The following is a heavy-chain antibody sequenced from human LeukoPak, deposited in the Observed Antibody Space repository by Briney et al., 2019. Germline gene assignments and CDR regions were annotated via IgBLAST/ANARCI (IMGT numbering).Heavy chain of an antibody. CDR1: GFSFSNYG. V-gene: IGHV3-23*01. Sequence: PGGSLRLSCAVSGFSFSNYGMNWVRQAPGKGLEWVSGISRSGDTTYYAASVKGRSTISRDNSENTLFLQMDSLRADDTAVYFCARNRPAGYDYDYGFELQHWGQGTLVTVSS. J-gene: IGHJ1*01. CDR3: ARNRPAGYDYDYGFELQH. D-gene: IGHD4/OR15-4a*01. CDR2: ISRSGDTT.